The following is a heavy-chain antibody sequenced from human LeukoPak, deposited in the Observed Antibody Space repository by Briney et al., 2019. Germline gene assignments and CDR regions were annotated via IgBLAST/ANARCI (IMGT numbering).Heavy chain of an antibody. V-gene: IGHV3-66*01. CDR2: IYSGGST. CDR3: ARGRNSGWYEFVGQFDY. J-gene: IGHJ4*02. Sequence: GGSLRLSCAASGFIVSSNYMSWVRQAPGKGLEWVSVIYSGGSTHYADSVKGRFTISRDNSKNTLYLQMNSLRAEDTSVYYCARGRNSGWYEFVGQFDYWGQGTLVTVSS. CDR1: GFIVSSNY. D-gene: IGHD6-19*01.